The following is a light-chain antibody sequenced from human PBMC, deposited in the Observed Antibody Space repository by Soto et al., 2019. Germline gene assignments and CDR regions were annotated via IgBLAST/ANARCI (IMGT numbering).Light chain of an antibody. Sequence: ILMTQSPATLSVSPGERATLSCRASQSVNNNLAWYQQKPGQAPRLLIYDASTRATGIPARFSGSGSGTEFTLTISGRQSEEFAVYYCQQYNNWPPWTFGQGTKVEIK. CDR3: QQYNNWPPWT. CDR1: QSVNNN. V-gene: IGKV3-15*01. J-gene: IGKJ1*01. CDR2: DAS.